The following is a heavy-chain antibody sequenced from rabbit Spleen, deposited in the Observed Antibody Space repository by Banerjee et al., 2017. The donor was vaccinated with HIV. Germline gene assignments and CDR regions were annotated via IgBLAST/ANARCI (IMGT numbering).Heavy chain of an antibody. D-gene: IGHD8-1*01. CDR3: ARDSGSSFSSYGMDL. CDR2: IYAGSSGTT. Sequence: QSLEESGGDLVKPGASLSLTCIASGVSFSGDSYICWVRQAPGKGLEWIACIYAGSSGTTYYASGAKGRFTISKTSSTTVTLQMTSLTAADTATYFCARDSGSSFSSYGMDLWGPGDPRHRL. J-gene: IGHJ6*01. V-gene: IGHV1S40*01. CDR1: GVSFSGDSY.